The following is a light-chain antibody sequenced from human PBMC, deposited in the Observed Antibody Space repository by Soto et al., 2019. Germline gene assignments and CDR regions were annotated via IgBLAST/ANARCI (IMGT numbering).Light chain of an antibody. CDR2: QTS. J-gene: IGKJ5*01. CDR3: QQYGSSST. V-gene: IGKV3-11*01. CDR1: QSVGSY. Sequence: EIVLTQSPATLSLSPGERATLSCGASQSVGSYLSWYQQKPAQAPRLLIYQTSIRAAGIPARFSASGTGTDFTLTISDVQPEDFAVYYCQQYGSSSTFGQGTRLEIK.